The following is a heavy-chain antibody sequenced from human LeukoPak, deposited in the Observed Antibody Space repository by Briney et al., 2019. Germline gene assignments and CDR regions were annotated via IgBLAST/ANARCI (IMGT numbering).Heavy chain of an antibody. V-gene: IGHV1-18*01. CDR3: ARDRDYGDYNTQDLFVY. D-gene: IGHD4-17*01. J-gene: IGHJ4*02. CDR1: GYTFTNFG. CDR2: ISAYNGNT. Sequence: GAXXKVSCKASGYTFTNFGISWVRQAPGQRLEWMGWISAYNGNTNYAQRLQGRVTMTTDTSTSTAYMELRSLRSDDTAVYYCARDRDYGDYNTQDLFVYWGQGTLVTVSS.